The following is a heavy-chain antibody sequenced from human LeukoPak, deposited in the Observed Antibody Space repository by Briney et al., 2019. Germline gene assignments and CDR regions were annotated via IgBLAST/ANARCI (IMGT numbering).Heavy chain of an antibody. Sequence: SSETLSLTCTVSGGSISSYYWSWIRQPPGKGLEWIGYIYYSGSTNYNPSLKSRVTISVDTSKSQFSLKLSSVTAADTAVYYCARDTRDRSDFWSGYYYYYYGMDVWGQGTTVTVSS. V-gene: IGHV4-59*01. J-gene: IGHJ6*02. CDR1: GGSISSYY. D-gene: IGHD3-3*01. CDR2: IYYSGST. CDR3: ARDTRDRSDFWSGYYYYYYGMDV.